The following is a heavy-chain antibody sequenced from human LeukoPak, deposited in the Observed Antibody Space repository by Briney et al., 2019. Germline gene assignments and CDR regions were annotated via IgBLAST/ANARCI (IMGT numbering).Heavy chain of an antibody. J-gene: IGHJ3*02. CDR1: GYTFTGYY. D-gene: IGHD3-22*01. Sequence: ASVKVSCKASGYTFTGYYMHWVRQAPGQGLEWMGWINPNSGGTNYAQKFQGRVTMTRDTSISTAYMELSRLRSDDTAVYYCATSGGYSVRAFDIWGQGTMVTVSS. CDR3: ATSGGYSVRAFDI. V-gene: IGHV1-2*02. CDR2: INPNSGGT.